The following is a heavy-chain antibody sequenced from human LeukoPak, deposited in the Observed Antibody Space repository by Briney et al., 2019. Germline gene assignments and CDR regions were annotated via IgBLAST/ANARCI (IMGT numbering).Heavy chain of an antibody. CDR2: VYHGGTT. J-gene: IGHJ4*02. Sequence: PSETLSLTCAISGSSISSGYYWGWIRQPPGKGLEWIGSVYHGGTTYYNPSLKSRVTISVDTSKNQFSLKLSSVTAADTAVYYWARYGYDSSGYGAWGQGTLVTVSS. CDR3: ARYGYDSSGYGA. CDR1: GSSISSGYY. V-gene: IGHV4-38-2*01. D-gene: IGHD3-22*01.